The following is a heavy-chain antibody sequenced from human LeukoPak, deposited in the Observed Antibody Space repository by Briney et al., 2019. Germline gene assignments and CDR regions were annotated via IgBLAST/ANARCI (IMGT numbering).Heavy chain of an antibody. CDR3: ARVGSTAEAGTPDY. V-gene: IGHV3-11*06. CDR1: GSTFSDYY. D-gene: IGHD6-13*01. Sequence: GGSPRLSCAASGSTFSDYYMSWIRQAPGKGLEWLSYISRSGSHTPYADSVKGRFTVSRDNAKNSLSLELNSLRVDDTAIYYCARVGSTAEAGTPDYWGQGTLVTVSS. CDR2: ISRSGSHT. J-gene: IGHJ4*02.